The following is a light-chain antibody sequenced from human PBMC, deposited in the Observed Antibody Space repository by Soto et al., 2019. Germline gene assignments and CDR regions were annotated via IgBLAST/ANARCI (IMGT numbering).Light chain of an antibody. CDR3: SSYTNINTRACV. CDR1: SSDVDDYNY. Sequence: QSVLTQPASVSGSPGQWITISCTGTSSDVDDYNYVSWYQQHPGKAPKLMIYEVVNRPSGVSSRFSGSRSGNTASLTISGLRAEDEAEYYCSSYTNINTRACVFGTGTKVTVL. V-gene: IGLV2-14*01. CDR2: EVV. J-gene: IGLJ1*01.